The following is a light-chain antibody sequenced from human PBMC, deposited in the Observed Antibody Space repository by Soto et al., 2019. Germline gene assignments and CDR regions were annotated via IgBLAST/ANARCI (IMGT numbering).Light chain of an antibody. CDR3: QQSYNNQALT. V-gene: IGKV1-39*01. J-gene: IGKJ4*01. CDR2: GAA. Sequence: DIQMTQSPSSLSASVGDRVAITCRASQNIRNYLNWYQQKPGKAPRVLIYGAASLQSGVPSWFSGSGAGTNFALTINSLQPEDYATYYCQQSYNNQALTFGGGTKVEIK. CDR1: QNIRNY.